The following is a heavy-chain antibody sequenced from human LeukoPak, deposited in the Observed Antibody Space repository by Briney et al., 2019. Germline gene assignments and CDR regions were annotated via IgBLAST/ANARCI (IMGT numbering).Heavy chain of an antibody. V-gene: IGHV4-59*12. CDR3: ARDAHIVVVTATHAFDI. D-gene: IGHD2-21*02. CDR1: GFTFSSYS. J-gene: IGHJ3*02. CDR2: IYYSGST. Sequence: GSLRLSCAASGFTFSSYSMNWVRQPPGKGLEWIGCIYYSGSTYYNPSLKSRVTISVDTSKNQFSLKLSSVTAADTAVYYCARDAHIVVVTATHAFDIWGQGTMVTVSS.